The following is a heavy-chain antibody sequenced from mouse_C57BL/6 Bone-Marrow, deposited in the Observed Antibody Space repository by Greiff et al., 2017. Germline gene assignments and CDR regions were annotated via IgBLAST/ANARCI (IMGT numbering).Heavy chain of an antibody. CDR2: IYPGSGNT. J-gene: IGHJ3*01. Sequence: VHLVESGPELVKPGASVKISCKASGYTFTDYYINWVKQRPGQGLEWIGWIYPGSGNTKYNAKFKGKATLTVDTSSSTAYMQLSSLTSEDSAVYFCARSRNGSSPAWFAYWGQGTLVTVSA. CDR1: GYTFTDYY. V-gene: IGHV1-84*01. D-gene: IGHD1-1*01. CDR3: ARSRNGSSPAWFAY.